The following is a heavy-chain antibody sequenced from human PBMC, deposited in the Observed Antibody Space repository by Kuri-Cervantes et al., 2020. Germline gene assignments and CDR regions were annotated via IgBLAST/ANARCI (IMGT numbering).Heavy chain of an antibody. CDR1: GFTVSSNY. V-gene: IGHV3-53*05. J-gene: IGHJ6*04. CDR3: ARGFGGSGSP. CDR2: IYSGGST. D-gene: IGHD3-10*01. Sequence: GGSLRLSCAAAGFTVSSNYMSWVRQAPGKGLERVSVIYSGGSTYYADSVKGRFTISRDDAKNSLYLQMNSLRSEDTAVYYCARGFGGSGSPWGKGTTVTDSS.